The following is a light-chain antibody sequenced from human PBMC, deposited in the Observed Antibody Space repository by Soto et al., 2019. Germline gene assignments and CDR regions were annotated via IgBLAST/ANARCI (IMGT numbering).Light chain of an antibody. Sequence: QSVLTQPPSVSGAPGQRVTISCTGSYSNIGAGYEVHWYQQIPGTAPKLLISGHNNRPSGVPDRFFGSKSGTSASLTIIGLEAEDEADYYCQSYASRLSGSGVFGGGTKLTVL. J-gene: IGLJ3*02. CDR1: YSNIGAGYE. V-gene: IGLV1-40*01. CDR2: GHN. CDR3: QSYASRLSGSGV.